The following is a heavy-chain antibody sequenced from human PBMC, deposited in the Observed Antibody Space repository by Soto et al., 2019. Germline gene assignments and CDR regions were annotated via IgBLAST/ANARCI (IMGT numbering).Heavy chain of an antibody. J-gene: IGHJ6*02. CDR3: ARDYYDSSGTQIMDV. D-gene: IGHD3-22*01. V-gene: IGHV3-21*01. CDR2: LSSNSHYI. CDR1: GFTFSTYS. Sequence: PGGSLRLSCAASGFTFSTYSMNWVRQAPGKGLEWVSSLSSNSHYIYYADSVKGRFTISRDNAENSLYLQKNSLRAEDTAVYYCARDYYDSSGTQIMDVWGQGTTVTVSS.